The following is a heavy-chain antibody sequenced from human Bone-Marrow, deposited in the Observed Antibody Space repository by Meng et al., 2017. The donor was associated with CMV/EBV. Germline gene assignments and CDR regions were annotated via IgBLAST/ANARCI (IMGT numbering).Heavy chain of an antibody. V-gene: IGHV3-21*01. CDR3: ARRYCSSTSCYIRGFSR. CDR1: GFTFSSYS. D-gene: IGHD2-2*02. J-gene: IGHJ4*02. CDR2: ISSSSSYI. Sequence: GESLKISCAASGFTFSSYSMNWVRQAPGKGLEWVSSISSSSSYIYYADSVKGRFTISRDNAKNSLYLQMNSLRAEDTAVYYCARRYCSSTSCYIRGFSRWGQGTLVTVSS.